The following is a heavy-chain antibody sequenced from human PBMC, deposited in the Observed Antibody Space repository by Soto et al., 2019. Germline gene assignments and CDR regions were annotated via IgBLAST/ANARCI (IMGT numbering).Heavy chain of an antibody. D-gene: IGHD3-3*01. V-gene: IGHV4-34*01. CDR3: ARGRITIFGVVLPGGPYYYMDV. CDR2: INHSGST. CDR1: GGSFSGYY. J-gene: IGHJ6*03. Sequence: KPSETLSLTCAVYGGSFSGYYWSWIRQPPGKGLEWIGEINHSGSTNYNPSLKSRVTISVDTSKNQFSLKLSSVTAADTAVYYCARGRITIFGVVLPGGPYYYMDVWGKGTTVTVSS.